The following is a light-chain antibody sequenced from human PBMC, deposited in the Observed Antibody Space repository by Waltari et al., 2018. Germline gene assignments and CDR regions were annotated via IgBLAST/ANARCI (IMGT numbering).Light chain of an antibody. V-gene: IGKV1-12*02. CDR2: AAS. Sequence: DIQMTQSPSSVSASVGDTVTITCRASQDLSSWLAWFQQKPGRAPKLLLYAASSLQIGVPSRFSGSRSGTDFTLTISSLQPEDFAIYYCQQASSFPFTFGGGTKVEIK. CDR3: QQASSFPFT. J-gene: IGKJ4*01. CDR1: QDLSSW.